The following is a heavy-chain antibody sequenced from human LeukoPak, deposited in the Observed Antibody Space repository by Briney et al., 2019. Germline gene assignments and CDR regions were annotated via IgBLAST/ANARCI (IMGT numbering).Heavy chain of an antibody. D-gene: IGHD6-25*01. Sequence: SETLSLTCTVSGGSISSYYWSWIRQPPGKGLEWIGYIYYSGSTNYNPSLKSRVTISVDTSKNQFSLKLSSVTAADTAVYYCARFRTGSGYFQHWGQGTLVTVSS. V-gene: IGHV4-59*08. CDR3: ARFRTGSGYFQH. CDR2: IYYSGST. J-gene: IGHJ1*01. CDR1: GGSISSYY.